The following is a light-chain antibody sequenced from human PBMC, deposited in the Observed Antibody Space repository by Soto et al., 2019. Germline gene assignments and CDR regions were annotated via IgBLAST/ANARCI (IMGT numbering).Light chain of an antibody. CDR2: RTS. V-gene: IGKV3-15*01. CDR1: QSVSGD. J-gene: IGKJ1*01. CDR3: QQYDRWPPWT. Sequence: EVVMMQSPATLSVSPGERATLSCRTSQSVSGDLAWYQQKPGQAPRLLIYRTSTRATGIPARFSGSGSGTDFTLTISSLQSEDFAVSYCQQYDRWPPWTFGQGTKVEIK.